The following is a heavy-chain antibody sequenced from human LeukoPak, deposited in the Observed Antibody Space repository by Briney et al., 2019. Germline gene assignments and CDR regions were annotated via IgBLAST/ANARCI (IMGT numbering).Heavy chain of an antibody. CDR2: ISSSGYTI. V-gene: IGHV3-48*01. Sequence: PGGSLRLSCEVSGFTCSDYSMNWVRQAPGKGLEWVSYISSSGYTINYADSVKGRFTISRDNAKDSLYLQMNSLRAEDTAVYYCARGVPKTSYYYYMDVWGKGTTVTVSS. CDR3: ARGVPKTSYYYYMDV. J-gene: IGHJ6*03. D-gene: IGHD4-11*01. CDR1: GFTCSDYS.